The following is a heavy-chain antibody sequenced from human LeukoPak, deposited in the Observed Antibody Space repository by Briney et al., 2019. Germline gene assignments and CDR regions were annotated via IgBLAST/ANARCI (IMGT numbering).Heavy chain of an antibody. D-gene: IGHD3-10*01. CDR2: ISAYNGKT. CDR1: GYTFTSYG. V-gene: IGHV1-18*01. J-gene: IGHJ6*03. Sequence: ASVKVSCKASGYTFTSYGISWVRQAPGQGLEWMGWISAYNGKTNYAQKLQGRVTMTTDTSTSTAYMELRSLRSDDTAVYYCAREDVGSGRLGYYYYMDVWGKGTTVTISS. CDR3: AREDVGSGRLGYYYYMDV.